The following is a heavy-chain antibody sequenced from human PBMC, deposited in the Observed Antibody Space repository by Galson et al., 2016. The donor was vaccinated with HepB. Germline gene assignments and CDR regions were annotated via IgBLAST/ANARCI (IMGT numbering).Heavy chain of an antibody. Sequence: SLRLSCAASGFTFSSYTMHWVCQAPGKGLDWVAGIWYDGSNKYYGDSVKGRFTISRDNSKNTLYLQMNSLRAEDTAVYYCARELWNYNSFDMWGQGTMVTVSS. J-gene: IGHJ3*02. CDR2: IWYDGSNK. D-gene: IGHD1-7*01. CDR3: ARELWNYNSFDM. V-gene: IGHV3-33*01. CDR1: GFTFSSYT.